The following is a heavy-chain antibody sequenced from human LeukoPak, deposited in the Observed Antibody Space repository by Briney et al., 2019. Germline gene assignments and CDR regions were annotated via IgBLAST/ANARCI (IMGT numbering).Heavy chain of an antibody. Sequence: GGSLRLSCAASGFTVSSNYMSWVRQAPGKGLEWVSVIYSGGSTYYADSVKGRFTISRDNSKNTLYLQMNSLRAEDTAVYYCARDDGYYGSGPPVDVWGQGTTVTVSS. D-gene: IGHD3-10*01. J-gene: IGHJ6*02. V-gene: IGHV3-53*05. CDR2: IYSGGST. CDR1: GFTVSSNY. CDR3: ARDDGYYGSGPPVDV.